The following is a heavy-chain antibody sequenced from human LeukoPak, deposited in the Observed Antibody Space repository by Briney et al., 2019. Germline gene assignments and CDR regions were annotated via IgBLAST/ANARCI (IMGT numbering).Heavy chain of an antibody. CDR2: ISAYNGNT. CDR1: GYTFTSYG. D-gene: IGHD6-19*01. J-gene: IGHJ6*02. Sequence: ASVKVSCKASGYTFTSYGISWVRQAPGQGLEWMGWISAYNGNTNYAQKLQGRVTMTTDTSTSTAYMELRSLRSDDTAVYYYARDPVNSSGWYYGMDVWGQGTTVTVSS. V-gene: IGHV1-18*01. CDR3: ARDPVNSSGWYYGMDV.